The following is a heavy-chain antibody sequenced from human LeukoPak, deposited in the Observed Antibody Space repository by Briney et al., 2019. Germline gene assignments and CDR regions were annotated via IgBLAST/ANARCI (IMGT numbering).Heavy chain of an antibody. CDR1: GGSISSYY. D-gene: IGHD1-26*01. J-gene: IGHJ4*02. V-gene: IGHV4-59*01. CDR2: IYYSGST. CDR3: ARGEVGTTWPPTPTLFDY. Sequence: SETLSLTCTISGGSISSYYWSWIRQPPGKGLEWIGYIYYSGSTNYNPSLKSRVTISVDTSKNQFSLKLSSVTAADTAVYYCARGEVGTTWPPTPTLFDYWGQGTLVTVSS.